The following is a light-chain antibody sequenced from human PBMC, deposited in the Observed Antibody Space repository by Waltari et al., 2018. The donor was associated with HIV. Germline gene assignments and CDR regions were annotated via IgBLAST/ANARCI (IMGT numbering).Light chain of an antibody. Sequence: QSVLTQPPSASGTPGQRVSISCSGSSSNIGSNTVNWYQQPPGPAPKLLIYTDNQRPSGVPDRFSGSKSDTSASLAISGLQSEDEADYYCSTWDDGLDGPVFGGGTKLTVL. CDR2: TDN. CDR3: STWDDGLDGPV. CDR1: SSNIGSNT. V-gene: IGLV1-44*01. J-gene: IGLJ3*02.